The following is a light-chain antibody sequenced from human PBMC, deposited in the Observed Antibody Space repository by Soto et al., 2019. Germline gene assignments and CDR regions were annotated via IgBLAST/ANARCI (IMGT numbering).Light chain of an antibody. CDR3: QQYGDSSYT. V-gene: IGKV3-20*01. Sequence: ESVLTQSPGTLSLSPGERATLSCRASQSVSSNFLAWYQQKPGQAPRLVIYGSSNRATGIPDKFSGSGSGTDFTLTISRLESEDFAVYYCQQYGDSSYTFGQGNKLEIK. J-gene: IGKJ2*01. CDR2: GSS. CDR1: QSVSSNF.